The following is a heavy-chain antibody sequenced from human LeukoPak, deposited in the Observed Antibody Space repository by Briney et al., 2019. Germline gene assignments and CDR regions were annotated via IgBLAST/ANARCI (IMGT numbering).Heavy chain of an antibody. Sequence: GRSLRLSCAASGFTFSSYGMHWVRQAPGKGLDWVAFTSYDGTKNYYADSVKGRFTISRDNSKNTLFLQMDSLRAEDTALYYCAKCSPGTTHYPIDYWGQGTLVTVSS. V-gene: IGHV3-30*18. CDR1: GFTFSSYG. J-gene: IGHJ4*02. D-gene: IGHD3-10*01. CDR2: TSYDGTKN. CDR3: AKCSPGTTHYPIDY.